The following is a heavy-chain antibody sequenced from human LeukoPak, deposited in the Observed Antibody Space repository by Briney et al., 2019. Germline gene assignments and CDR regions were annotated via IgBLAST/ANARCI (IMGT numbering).Heavy chain of an antibody. CDR2: ITYSSTYI. Sequence: KAGGSLRLSCAASGFTFSSYSMNWVRQAPGKVLEWVSSITYSSTYIYYADSVKGRFTISRDNSKNTLYLQMNNLRPEDTAVYYCANAFGAAGTDWGQGTLVTVSS. D-gene: IGHD6-13*01. V-gene: IGHV3-21*01. CDR1: GFTFSSYS. CDR3: ANAFGAAGTD. J-gene: IGHJ4*02.